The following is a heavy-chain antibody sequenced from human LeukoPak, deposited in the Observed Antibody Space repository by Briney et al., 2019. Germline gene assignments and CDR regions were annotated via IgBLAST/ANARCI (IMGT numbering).Heavy chain of an antibody. Sequence: SETLSLTCTVTGASITSNGYFWSWIRQSPGKGLEWIGNIYYNGDTYYKPSPKSRVTISVDTSKRQFSLRLNSVTAADTSVYYCARRHIIVAGPDYFVYWGLGTLVTVSS. CDR3: ARRHIIVAGPDYFVY. J-gene: IGHJ4*02. CDR1: GASITSNGYF. D-gene: IGHD5-12*01. CDR2: IYYNGDT. V-gene: IGHV4-39*01.